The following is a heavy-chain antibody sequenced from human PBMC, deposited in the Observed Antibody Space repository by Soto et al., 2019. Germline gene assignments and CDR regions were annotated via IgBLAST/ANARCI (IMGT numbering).Heavy chain of an antibody. CDR1: GYSFTSYW. D-gene: IGHD6-6*01. Sequence: GESLKISCKGSGYSFTSYWIGWVRQMPGKGLEWMGIIYPGDSDTRYSPSFQGQVTISADKSISTAYLQWSSLKASDTAMYYCARHGTVAARRSPAKYYYYGMDVWGQGTTVTV. CDR3: ARHGTVAARRSPAKYYYYGMDV. V-gene: IGHV5-51*01. CDR2: IYPGDSDT. J-gene: IGHJ6*02.